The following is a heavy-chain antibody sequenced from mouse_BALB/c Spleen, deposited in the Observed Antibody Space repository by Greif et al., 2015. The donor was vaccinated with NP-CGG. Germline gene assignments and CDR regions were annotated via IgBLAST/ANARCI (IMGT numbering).Heavy chain of an antibody. Sequence: ESGPGLVKPSQSLSLTCSVTGYSITSGYYWNWIRQFPGNKLEWMGYISYDGSNNYNPSLKNRISITRDTSKNQFFLKLNSVTTEDTATYYCARELTTGFAYWGQGTLVTVSA. CDR2: ISYDGSN. J-gene: IGHJ3*01. CDR1: GYSITSGYY. V-gene: IGHV3-6*02. D-gene: IGHD2-12*01. CDR3: ARELTTGFAY.